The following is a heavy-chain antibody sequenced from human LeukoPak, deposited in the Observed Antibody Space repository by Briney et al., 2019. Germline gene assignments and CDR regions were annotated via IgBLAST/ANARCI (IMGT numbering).Heavy chain of an antibody. CDR1: GFIFNKYA. D-gene: IGHD3-10*01. Sequence: GALRLSCVGSGFIFNKYAASWVRQAPGKGLEWVAGMTGGGATYHADSVKGRFVISRDNSKNTVYLQMNSLRAEDTALYFCAKDKIVGDGRWDFDYWGQGALVTVSS. V-gene: IGHV3-23*01. J-gene: IGHJ4*02. CDR3: AKDKIVGDGRWDFDY. CDR2: MTGGGAT.